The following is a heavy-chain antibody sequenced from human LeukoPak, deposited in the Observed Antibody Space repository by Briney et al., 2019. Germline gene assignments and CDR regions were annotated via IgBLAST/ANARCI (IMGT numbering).Heavy chain of an antibody. CDR2: IIPIFGTA. CDR3: ARETLGYCSSTSCYRRKRGYYFDY. D-gene: IGHD2-2*02. J-gene: IGHJ4*02. Sequence: SVKVSCKVSGCTFSSYAISWVRQAPGQGPEWMGGIIPIFGTANYAQKFQGRVTITADESTSTAYMELSSLRSEDTAVYYCARETLGYCSSTSCYRRKRGYYFDYWGQGTLVTVSS. V-gene: IGHV1-69*13. CDR1: GCTFSSYA.